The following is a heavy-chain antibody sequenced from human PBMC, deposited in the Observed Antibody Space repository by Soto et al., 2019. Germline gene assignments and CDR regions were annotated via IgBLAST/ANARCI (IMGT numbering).Heavy chain of an antibody. J-gene: IGHJ6*02. CDR1: GFTLSSYG. V-gene: IGHV3-30*18. CDR3: AKEDIVLVPAAMPNYYYYYGMDV. D-gene: IGHD2-2*01. Sequence: QVQLVESGGGVVQPGRSLRLSCAASGFTLSSYGMHWVRQAPGKGLEWVAVISYDGSNKYYADSVKGRFTISRDDSKNTLYLQMNSLRAEDTAVYYCAKEDIVLVPAAMPNYYYYYGMDVWGQGTTVTVSS. CDR2: ISYDGSNK.